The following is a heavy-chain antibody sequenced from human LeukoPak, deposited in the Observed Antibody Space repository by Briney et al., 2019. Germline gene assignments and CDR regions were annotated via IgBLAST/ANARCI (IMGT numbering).Heavy chain of an antibody. CDR2: IYYSGST. J-gene: IGHJ3*02. CDR3: ARVRIAAAGPNAFDI. D-gene: IGHD6-13*01. CDR1: GGSISSYY. V-gene: IGHV4-59*01. Sequence: SETLSLTCTVSGGSISSYYWSWIRQPPGKGLEWIGYIYYSGSTNYNPSLKSRVTISVDTSKNQFSLKLSSVTAADTAVYYCARVRIAAAGPNAFDIWGQGTMVTVSS.